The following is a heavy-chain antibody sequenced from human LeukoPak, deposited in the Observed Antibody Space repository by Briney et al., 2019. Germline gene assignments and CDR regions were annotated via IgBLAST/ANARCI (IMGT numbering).Heavy chain of an antibody. CDR3: AKRYYYDTSGNPGGLDP. D-gene: IGHD3-22*01. Sequence: PGGSLRLSCAASGFTFSSYAMGWFRQAPGKGLEWVSTIGGSGDRTYYADSVKGRFTISRDNSKNTLSLQMNSLRAEDTAVYYCAKRYYYDTSGNPGGLDPWGQGALVTVSS. CDR2: IGGSGDRT. CDR1: GFTFSSYA. J-gene: IGHJ5*02. V-gene: IGHV3-23*01.